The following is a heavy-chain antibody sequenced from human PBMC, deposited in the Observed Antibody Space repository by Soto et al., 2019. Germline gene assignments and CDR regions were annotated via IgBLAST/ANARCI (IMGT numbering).Heavy chain of an antibody. CDR2: IYYSGST. D-gene: IGHD4-17*01. CDR3: ARQRWRNGMDV. V-gene: IGHV4-39*01. Sequence: SETLSLTCTVSGDSMSSSYYYWGWIRQPPGKGLEWIGSIYYSGSTYYNPSLKSRVTISVDTSKNQFSLKLSSVTAADTAVYYCARQRWRNGMDVWGQGTTVTVSS. CDR1: GDSMSSSYYY. J-gene: IGHJ6*02.